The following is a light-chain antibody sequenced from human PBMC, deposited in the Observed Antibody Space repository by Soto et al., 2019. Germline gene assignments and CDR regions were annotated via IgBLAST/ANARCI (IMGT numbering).Light chain of an antibody. V-gene: IGKV1-5*03. J-gene: IGKJ1*01. CDR3: QQYNSYWT. Sequence: DIQMTQSPSTLPASVGDRVTITCRASQSISSWLAWYQQKPGKAPKLLIYKASSLESGVPSRFSGSGSGIEFTLTISSLQPDDFATYYCQQYNSYWTFGQGTKVDIK. CDR2: KAS. CDR1: QSISSW.